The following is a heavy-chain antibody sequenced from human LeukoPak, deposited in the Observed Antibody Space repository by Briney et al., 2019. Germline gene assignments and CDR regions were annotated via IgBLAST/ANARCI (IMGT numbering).Heavy chain of an antibody. CDR1: RYTFTSYD. Sequence: ASVKVSCKASRYTFTSYDINWVREAAGHGLEWMGWMNPNTGRTGYAQKFQGRITMTRDTSINTAYMKLTNLRSEDTAIYYCARLSQTPDYYTLGGYYYLGYWGQGTPVTVSS. CDR2: MNPNTGRT. CDR3: ARLSQTPDYYTLGGYYYLGY. J-gene: IGHJ4*02. D-gene: IGHD3-10*01. V-gene: IGHV1-8*01.